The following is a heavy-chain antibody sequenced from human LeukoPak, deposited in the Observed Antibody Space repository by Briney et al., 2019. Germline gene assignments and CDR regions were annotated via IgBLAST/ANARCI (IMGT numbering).Heavy chain of an antibody. J-gene: IGHJ6*03. Sequence: PGGSLRLSCAASGFTFSGSAMHWVRQASGKGLEWVGRIRSKANSYATAYAASVKGRFTISRDNSKNTLYLQMNSLRAEDTAVYYCARDRTGQQLISRKEYYYMDVWGKGTTVTISS. V-gene: IGHV3-73*01. CDR3: ARDRTGQQLISRKEYYYMDV. D-gene: IGHD4-11*01. CDR1: GFTFSGSA. CDR2: IRSKANSYAT.